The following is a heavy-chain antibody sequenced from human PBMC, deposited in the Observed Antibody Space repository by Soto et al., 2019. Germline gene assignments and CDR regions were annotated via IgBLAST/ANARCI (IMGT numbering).Heavy chain of an antibody. Sequence: GGSLRLSCAASGFTFSNAWMNWVRQAPGKGLEWVGRIKSKAGGGTTDYAAPVKGRFTISRDDSKNILFLQMNSLRTEDTAMYYCVTGGMLGAIGVQWGYFDFWGQGTLVTVSS. J-gene: IGHJ4*02. CDR3: VTGGMLGAIGVQWGYFDF. D-gene: IGHD1-26*01. CDR1: GFTFSNAW. V-gene: IGHV3-15*07. CDR2: IKSKAGGGTT.